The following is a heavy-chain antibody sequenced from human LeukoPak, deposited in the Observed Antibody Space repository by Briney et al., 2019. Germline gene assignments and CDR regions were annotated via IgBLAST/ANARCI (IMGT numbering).Heavy chain of an antibody. CDR2: IYTSGST. D-gene: IGHD3-10*01. CDR3: ARGRSSMVRGYYYYYMDV. CDR1: GGSISSSSYY. Sequence: PSETLSLTCTVSGGSISSSSYYWGWIRQPPGKGLEWIGRIYTSGSTNYNPSLKSRVTISVDTSKNQFSLKLSSVTAADTAVYYCARGRSSMVRGYYYYYMDVWGKGTTVTISS. J-gene: IGHJ6*03. V-gene: IGHV4-39*07.